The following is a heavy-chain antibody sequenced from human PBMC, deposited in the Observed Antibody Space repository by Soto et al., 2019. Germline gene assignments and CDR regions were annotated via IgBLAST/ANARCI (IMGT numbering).Heavy chain of an antibody. CDR1: GGSISSGGYY. D-gene: IGHD2-2*01. V-gene: IGHV4-31*03. CDR2: IYYSGRT. CDR3: SRLGEDCSSTSCYLGYYYAMDV. Sequence: QVQLQESGPGLVKPSQTLSLTCSVSGGSISSGGYYWSWIRQHPGKGLEWIGYIYYSGRTFYNPSLNSRVSISVDASKNQFSLNLSSVTAADAGVYYCSRLGEDCSSTSCYLGYYYAMDVWGQGTTVTVSS. J-gene: IGHJ6*02.